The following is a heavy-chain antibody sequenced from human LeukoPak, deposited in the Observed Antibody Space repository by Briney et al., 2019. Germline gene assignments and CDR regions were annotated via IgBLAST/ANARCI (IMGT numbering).Heavy chain of an antibody. CDR2: INPNSGGT. CDR1: GYTFTGYY. V-gene: IGHV1-2*02. D-gene: IGHD4-11*01. Sequence: ASVKVSCKASGYTFTGYYMHWVRQALGQGLEWMGWINPNSGGTNYAQKFQGRVTMTRDTSISTAYMELSRLRSDDTAVYYCARDQTTVSLRKYYYYYMDVWGKGTTVTVSS. CDR3: ARDQTTVSLRKYYYYYMDV. J-gene: IGHJ6*03.